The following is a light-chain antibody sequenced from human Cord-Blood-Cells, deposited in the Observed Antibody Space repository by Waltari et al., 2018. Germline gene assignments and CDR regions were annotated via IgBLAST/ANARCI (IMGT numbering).Light chain of an antibody. CDR3: SSYTSSSTFHVV. Sequence: QSALTQPPSVSGSPGQSVTISCTGTSSDVGSYNRVSWYQQPPSTAPKLMIYEVSNRPSGVPVRFSGSKSGNTASLTISGLQAEDEADYYCSSYTSSSTFHVVFGGGTKLTVL. CDR1: SSDVGSYNR. CDR2: EVS. V-gene: IGLV2-18*02. J-gene: IGLJ2*01.